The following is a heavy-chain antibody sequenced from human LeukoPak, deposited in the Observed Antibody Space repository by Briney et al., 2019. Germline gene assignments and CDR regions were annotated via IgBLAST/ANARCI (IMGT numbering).Heavy chain of an antibody. CDR1: GFTVSTNY. J-gene: IGHJ4*02. V-gene: IGHV3-53*01. D-gene: IGHD6-19*01. CDR2: LYNDGRT. Sequence: PGGSLTLSCAASGFTVSTNYMSCVRQAPGKGLEWVTVLYNDGRTYYADSVKGRFTISRDNSKNTLYLQMNSLRAEDTAVYYCAKPLRGWYDFDYWGQGTLVTVSS. CDR3: AKPLRGWYDFDY.